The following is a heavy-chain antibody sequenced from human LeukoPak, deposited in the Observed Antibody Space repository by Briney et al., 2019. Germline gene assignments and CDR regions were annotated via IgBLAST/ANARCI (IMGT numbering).Heavy chain of an antibody. D-gene: IGHD6-6*01. V-gene: IGHV3-23*01. CDR3: AKDGGRQLVRELPTDY. J-gene: IGHJ4*02. Sequence: PGGSLRLSCAASGFTFSSYAMSWVRQAPGKGLEWVSAISGSGGSTYYADSVKGRFTISRDNSKNTLYPQMNSLRAEDTAVYYCAKDGGRQLVRELPTDYWGQGTLVTVSS. CDR2: ISGSGGST. CDR1: GFTFSSYA.